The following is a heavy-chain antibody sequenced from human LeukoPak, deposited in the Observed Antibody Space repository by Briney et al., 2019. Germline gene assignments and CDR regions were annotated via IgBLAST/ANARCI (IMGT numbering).Heavy chain of an antibody. D-gene: IGHD3-22*01. V-gene: IGHV4-61*02. CDR3: ARDRPAYYHDSSGYP. J-gene: IGHJ5*02. CDR2: IYTSGST. Sequence: SETLSLTCTVSGGSISSGSYYWSWIRQPAGKGLEWIGRIYTSGSTNYNPSLKSRVTISVDTSKNQFSLKLSSVTAADTAVYYCARDRPAYYHDSSGYPWGQGTLVTVSS. CDR1: GGSISSGSYY.